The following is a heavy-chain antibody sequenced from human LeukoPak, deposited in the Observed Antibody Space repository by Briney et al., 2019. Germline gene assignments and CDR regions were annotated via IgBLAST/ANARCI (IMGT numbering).Heavy chain of an antibody. V-gene: IGHV4-39*01. CDR2: IYYSGST. CDR3: ARHFLSSSSWYFAFDI. D-gene: IGHD6-13*01. CDR1: GGSISSSSYY. Sequence: SETLSLTCTVSGGSISSSSYYWGWIRQPPGKGLEWIGSIYYSGSTYYNPSLKSRVTISVDTSKNQFSLKLSSVTATDAAVYYCARHFLSSSSWYFAFDIWGQGTMVTVSS. J-gene: IGHJ3*02.